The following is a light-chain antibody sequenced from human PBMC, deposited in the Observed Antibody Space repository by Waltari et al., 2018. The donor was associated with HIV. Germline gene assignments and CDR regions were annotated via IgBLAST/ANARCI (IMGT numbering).Light chain of an antibody. Sequence: DIQMTQSPSSRSTSVGDRVSITCRASQGITNYVGWYQQKLGSAPTLRIFGESKLQTGVSSRFRGSVSGTTFTLSISYVQPEDFATYYCHQCYTTPFTFGQGTRLDI. J-gene: IGKJ5*01. CDR1: QGITNY. V-gene: IGKV1-39*01. CDR3: HQCYTTPFT. CDR2: GES.